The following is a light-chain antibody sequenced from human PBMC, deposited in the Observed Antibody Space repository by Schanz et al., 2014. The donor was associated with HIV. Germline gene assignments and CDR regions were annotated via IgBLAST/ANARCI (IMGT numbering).Light chain of an antibody. Sequence: QSVLTQPPSVSAAPGQKVNISCSGSSSNIGNNYVSWYQQLPGTAPKLLIYDNNKRPSGIPDRFSGSKSGTSATLGITGPQTGDEADYYCGTWDTTLSAVVFGGGTKLTVL. CDR3: GTWDTTLSAVV. CDR1: SSNIGNNY. V-gene: IGLV1-51*01. J-gene: IGLJ2*01. CDR2: DNN.